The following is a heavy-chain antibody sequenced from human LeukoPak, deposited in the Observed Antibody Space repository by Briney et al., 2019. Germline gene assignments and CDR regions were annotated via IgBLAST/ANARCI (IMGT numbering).Heavy chain of an antibody. V-gene: IGHV4-59*01. CDR2: IYYSGST. J-gene: IGHJ6*03. CDR1: GGSISSYY. Sequence: SETLSLTCTVSGGSISSYYWSWIRQPPGKGLEWIGYIYYSGSTNYNPSLKSRVTISVDTSKNQFSLKLSSVTAADTAVYYCARTTEGGYTYDYFYYYYMDVWSKGTTVTISS. D-gene: IGHD5-18*01. CDR3: ARTTEGGYTYDYFYYYYMDV.